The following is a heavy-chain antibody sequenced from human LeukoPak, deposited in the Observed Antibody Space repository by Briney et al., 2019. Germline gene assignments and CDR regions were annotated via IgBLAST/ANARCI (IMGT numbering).Heavy chain of an antibody. D-gene: IGHD6-19*01. CDR1: GFNVSSNY. Sequence: GGSLRLSCAASGFNVSSNYMSWVRQAPGKGLEWVSVLYGAGSTYYADSVKGRLPISRHDSQNTLFLQMNSLRAEDTAAYYCARGGTPGFSTGRIDYWGQGTLVTVSS. J-gene: IGHJ4*02. CDR2: LYGAGST. CDR3: ARGGTPGFSTGRIDY. V-gene: IGHV3-53*04.